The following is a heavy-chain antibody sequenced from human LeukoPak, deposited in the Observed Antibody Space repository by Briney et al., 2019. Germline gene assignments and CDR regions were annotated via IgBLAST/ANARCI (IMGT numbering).Heavy chain of an antibody. Sequence: PSETLSLTCTVSGGSISSYYWSWIQQLPGKGLEWIGYIYYSGSTNYNPSLKSRVTISVDTSKNQFSLKLSSVTAADTAVYYCASGPAAEPFDYWGQGTLVTVSS. J-gene: IGHJ4*02. CDR2: IYYSGST. V-gene: IGHV4-59*01. D-gene: IGHD6-25*01. CDR1: GGSISSYY. CDR3: ASGPAAEPFDY.